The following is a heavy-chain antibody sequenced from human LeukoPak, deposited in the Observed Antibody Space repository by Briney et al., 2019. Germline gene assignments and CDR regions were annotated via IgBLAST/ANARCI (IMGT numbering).Heavy chain of an antibody. CDR1: GFTVSSNY. CDR2: IYSGGST. V-gene: IGHV3-53*01. D-gene: IGHD3-22*01. Sequence: HPGGSLRLSCAASGFTVSSNYMSWVRQAPGKGLEWVSVIYSGGSTYYADSVKGRFTISRDNSKNTLYLQMNSLRAEDTAVYYCASRNYYDSSGYHDAFDIWGQGTMVTVSS. J-gene: IGHJ3*02. CDR3: ASRNYYDSSGYHDAFDI.